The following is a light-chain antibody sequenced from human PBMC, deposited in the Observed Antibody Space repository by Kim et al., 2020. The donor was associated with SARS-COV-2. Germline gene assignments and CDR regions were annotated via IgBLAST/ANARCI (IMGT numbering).Light chain of an antibody. CDR3: QQRFNWPIT. J-gene: IGKJ5*01. CDR1: QSVSSY. Sequence: LSPGERATLTCRASQSVSSYLAWYQQKPGQAPRLLMYDASNRATGIPARFSGSGSGTDFTLTISSLEPEDFAVYYCQQRFNWPITFGQGTRLEIK. V-gene: IGKV3-11*01. CDR2: DAS.